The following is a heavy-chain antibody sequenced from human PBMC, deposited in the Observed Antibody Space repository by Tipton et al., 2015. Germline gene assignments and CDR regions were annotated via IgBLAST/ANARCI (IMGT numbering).Heavy chain of an antibody. V-gene: IGHV4-61*01. CDR1: GGSVSSGSYY. Sequence: TLSLTCTVSGGSVSSGSYYWNWIRQPPGKGLEWIGYTYYSGNTKYNPSLKSRVTISVDTSKNQFSLRLSSVTAADTAVYYCARDIGAAGGWPAYWGQGTLVTVSS. J-gene: IGHJ4*02. CDR2: TYYSGNT. D-gene: IGHD6-25*01. CDR3: ARDIGAAGGWPAY.